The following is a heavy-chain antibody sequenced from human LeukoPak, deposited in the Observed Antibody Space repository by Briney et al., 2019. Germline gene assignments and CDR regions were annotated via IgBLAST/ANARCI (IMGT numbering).Heavy chain of an antibody. Sequence: ASVKVSCKASGYTFTGSYMHWVRQAPGQGLEWMGWINPKSGGTNYAQRFQGRVTMTRDTSISTAYMELSRLRSDDTAVYYCARSIAAARDAFDIWGQGTMVTVSS. CDR2: INPKSGGT. V-gene: IGHV1-2*02. CDR1: GYTFTGSY. J-gene: IGHJ3*02. CDR3: ARSIAAARDAFDI. D-gene: IGHD6-13*01.